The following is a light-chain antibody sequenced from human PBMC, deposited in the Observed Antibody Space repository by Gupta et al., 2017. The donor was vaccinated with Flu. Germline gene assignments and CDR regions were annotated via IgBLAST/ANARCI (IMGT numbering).Light chain of an antibody. J-gene: IGKJ1*01. CDR3: QHYGASPPVT. CDR1: QTVNSNC. V-gene: IGKV3-20*01. CDR2: GAS. Sequence: RATLSCSASQTVNSNCIAWYQQKPGQAPRLLIYGASSRATGIPDRLTGRGSGTDFTLTINRLEPEDFAMYYCQHYGASPPVTFGQGTKVDIK.